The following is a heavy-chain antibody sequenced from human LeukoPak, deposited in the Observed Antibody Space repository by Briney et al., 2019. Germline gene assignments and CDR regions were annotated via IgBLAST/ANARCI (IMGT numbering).Heavy chain of an antibody. V-gene: IGHV4-34*01. D-gene: IGHD2-8*01. J-gene: IGHJ4*02. Sequence: SETLSLTCAVYGGSFSGYYWSWIRQPPGKGLEWIGEINHSGSTNYNPSLKSRVTISVDTSKNQFSLKLSSVTAADTAVYYCASTNGNWGQGTLVTVSS. CDR2: INHSGST. CDR3: ASTNGN. CDR1: GGSFSGYY.